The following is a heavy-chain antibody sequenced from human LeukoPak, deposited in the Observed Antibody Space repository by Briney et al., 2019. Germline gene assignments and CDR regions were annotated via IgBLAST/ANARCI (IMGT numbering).Heavy chain of an antibody. Sequence: GSLRLSCAASGFTFSSYGMHWVRQAPGKGLEWVAVIWYDGSNKCYADSVKGRFTISRDNSKNTLYLQMNSLRAEDTAVYYCARDPYSYGFGTLDYWGQGTLVTVSS. CDR2: IWYDGSNK. J-gene: IGHJ4*02. CDR1: GFTFSSYG. D-gene: IGHD5-18*01. CDR3: ARDPYSYGFGTLDY. V-gene: IGHV3-33*01.